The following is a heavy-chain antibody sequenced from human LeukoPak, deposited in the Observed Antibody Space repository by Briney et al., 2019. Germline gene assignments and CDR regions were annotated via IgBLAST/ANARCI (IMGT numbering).Heavy chain of an antibody. Sequence: PGGSLRLSCAASGFTFSSYAMYWVRQAPGRGLEWVSAIPGSGDSTYYADSVKGRFAISRDNSNNMLYLQMNSLRAEDTAVYYCAKRATMSGATYYFDYWGQGTLDTVSS. D-gene: IGHD5-12*01. V-gene: IGHV3-23*01. CDR1: GFTFSSYA. CDR3: AKRATMSGATYYFDY. J-gene: IGHJ4*02. CDR2: IPGSGDST.